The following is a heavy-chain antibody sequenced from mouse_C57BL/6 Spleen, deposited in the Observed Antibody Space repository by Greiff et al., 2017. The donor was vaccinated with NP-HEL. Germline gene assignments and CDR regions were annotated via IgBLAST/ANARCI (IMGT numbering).Heavy chain of an antibody. Sequence: VQLQQSGAELVKPGASVKLSCKASGYTFTSYWMHWVKQRPGQGLEWIGMIHPNSGSTNYNEKFKSKATLTVDKSSSTAYMQLSSLTSEDAAVYYCARWGAVVATGAMDDWGQGTSVTVSS. CDR3: ARWGAVVATGAMDD. J-gene: IGHJ4*01. CDR2: IHPNSGST. D-gene: IGHD1-1*01. V-gene: IGHV1-64*01. CDR1: GYTFTSYW.